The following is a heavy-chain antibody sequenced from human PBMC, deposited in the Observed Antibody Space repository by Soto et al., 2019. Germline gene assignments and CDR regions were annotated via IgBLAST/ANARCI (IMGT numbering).Heavy chain of an antibody. J-gene: IGHJ6*02. Sequence: GGSLRLSCAASGFTFDDYAMHWVRQAPGKGLEWVSGISWNSGSIGYADSVKGRFTISRDNAKNSLYLQMNSLRAEDTALYYCAKEGGKDIVVVPAAIQKTEYYYYGMDVWVQGTTVTVSS. V-gene: IGHV3-9*01. CDR1: GFTFDDYA. D-gene: IGHD2-2*01. CDR3: AKEGGKDIVVVPAAIQKTEYYYYGMDV. CDR2: ISWNSGSI.